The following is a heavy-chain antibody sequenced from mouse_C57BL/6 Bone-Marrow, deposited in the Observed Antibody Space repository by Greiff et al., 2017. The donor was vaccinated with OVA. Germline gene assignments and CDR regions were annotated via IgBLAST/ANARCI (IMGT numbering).Heavy chain of an antibody. V-gene: IGHV1-59*01. Sequence: QVQLQQPGAELVRPGTSVKLSCKASGYTFTSYWMHWVKQRPGQGLEWIGVIDPSDSYTNYNQKFKGKATLTVDTSSSTAYMQLSSLTSEDSAVYYCARLLRFAYWGQGTLVTVSA. J-gene: IGHJ3*01. CDR1: GYTFTSYW. CDR2: IDPSDSYT. CDR3: ARLLRFAY. D-gene: IGHD1-1*01.